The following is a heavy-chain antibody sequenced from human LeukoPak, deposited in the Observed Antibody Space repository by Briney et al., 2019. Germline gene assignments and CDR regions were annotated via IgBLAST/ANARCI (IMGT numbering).Heavy chain of an antibody. CDR2: ISYIGNT. CDR3: ARGFSGYYSFDY. CDR1: GGSISNYY. Sequence: SETLSLTCTVSGGSISNYYWSWIRQPPGKGLEWIGYISYIGNTNYSPSLKSRVTISVDTSENQFSLKLNSVTAADTAVYYCARGFSGYYSFDYWGQGTLVTVSS. V-gene: IGHV4-59*13. D-gene: IGHD3-22*01. J-gene: IGHJ4*02.